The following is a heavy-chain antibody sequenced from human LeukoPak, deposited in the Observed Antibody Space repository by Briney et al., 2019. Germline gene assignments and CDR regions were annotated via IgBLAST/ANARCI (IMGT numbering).Heavy chain of an antibody. D-gene: IGHD6-19*01. J-gene: IGHJ4*02. CDR2: IKQDGSEK. CDR3: AGGTGWSFVY. CDR1: DGSSGYYW. V-gene: IGHV3-7*01. Sequence: ETLSLTCAVYDGSSGYYWSWIRQAPGKGLEWVANIKQDGSEKYYVDSVKGRFTISRDNAKSSLYLQMNSLRAEDTAVYYCAGGTGWSFVYWGQGTLVTVSS.